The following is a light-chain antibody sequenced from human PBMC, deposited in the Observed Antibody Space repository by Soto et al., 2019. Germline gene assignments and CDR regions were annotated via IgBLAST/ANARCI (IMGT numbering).Light chain of an antibody. CDR1: SSDVGGYDY. J-gene: IGLJ1*01. CDR3: SSYAGSNNFV. V-gene: IGLV2-8*01. CDR2: EVT. Sequence: QSALTQPPSAPGSPGQSVTISCTGTSSDVGGYDYVSWYQQHPGKAPKLMIYEVTKRPSGVPDRFSGSKSGNTASLTVSGLQVEDEADYYCSSYAGSNNFVFGTGTKLTVL.